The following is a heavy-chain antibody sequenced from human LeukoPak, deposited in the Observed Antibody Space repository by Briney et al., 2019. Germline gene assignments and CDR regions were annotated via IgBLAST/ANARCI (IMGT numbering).Heavy chain of an antibody. CDR3: ARVDSAALDAFDI. D-gene: IGHD5-18*01. V-gene: IGHV1-46*01. CDR2: INPSGGST. Sequence: ASVKVSCKASGYTFTSYYIHWVRQAPGQGLEWMGIINPSGGSTSYAQKFQGRVTMTRDTSTSTVYMELSSLRSEDTAVYYCARVDSAALDAFDIWGQGTMVTVSS. J-gene: IGHJ3*02. CDR1: GYTFTSYY.